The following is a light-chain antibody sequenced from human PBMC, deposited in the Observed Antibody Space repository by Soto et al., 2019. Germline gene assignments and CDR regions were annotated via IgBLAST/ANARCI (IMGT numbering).Light chain of an antibody. CDR1: QDINHS. V-gene: IGKV1-12*01. J-gene: IGKJ4*01. CDR2: SAS. CDR3: QQGDSFPLT. Sequence: DIQMTQSPSSVSASVGDRVTITCRASQDINHSLAWFQQRPGEAPRLLIYSASSLDSGVPSRFSGSGSGTDFTLTINSLQPEDFATYFCQQGDSFPLTFGGGTKVEIK.